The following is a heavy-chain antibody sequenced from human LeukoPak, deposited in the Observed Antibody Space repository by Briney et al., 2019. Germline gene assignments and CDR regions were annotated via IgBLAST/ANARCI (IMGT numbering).Heavy chain of an antibody. CDR1: GGSISSYY. CDR2: IYYSGST. V-gene: IGHV4-59*12. D-gene: IGHD3-22*01. CDR3: ARTYYYDSSGYYYGCWFDP. Sequence: SETLSLTCTVSGGSISSYYWSWIRQPPGKGLEWIGYIYYSGSTNYNPSLKSRVTISVDKSKNQFSLKLSSVTAADTAVYYCARTYYYDSSGYYYGCWFDPWGQGTLVTVSS. J-gene: IGHJ5*02.